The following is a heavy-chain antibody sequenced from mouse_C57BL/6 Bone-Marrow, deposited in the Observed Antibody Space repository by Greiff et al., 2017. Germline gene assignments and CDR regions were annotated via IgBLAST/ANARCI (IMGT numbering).Heavy chain of an antibody. CDR1: GYTFTEYT. V-gene: IGHV1-62-2*01. Sequence: QVHVKQSGAELVKPGASVKPSCKASGYTFTEYTIHWVKQRSGQGLEWIGWFYPGSGSIKYNEKFKDKATLTADKSSSTVYMELSRLTSEDSAVYFCARHEDDYYYGSTFAYWGQGTLVTVSA. D-gene: IGHD1-1*01. CDR3: ARHEDDYYYGSTFAY. CDR2: FYPGSGSI. J-gene: IGHJ3*01.